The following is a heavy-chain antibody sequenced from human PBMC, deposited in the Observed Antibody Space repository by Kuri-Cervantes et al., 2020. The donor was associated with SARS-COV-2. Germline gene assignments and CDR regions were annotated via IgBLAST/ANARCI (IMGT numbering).Heavy chain of an antibody. CDR1: GYTFTGYY. D-gene: IGHD3-22*01. V-gene: IGHV1-2*04. J-gene: IGHJ3*02. CDR3: ASSTPFRRLVVISRGGAFDI. Sequence: ASVKVSCKASGYTFTGYYMHWVRQAPGQGLEWMGWINPNSGGPNYAQKFQGWVTMTRDTSISTVYRELSRLGSDDKAVYYWASSTPFRRLVVISRGGAFDIWGQGTMVTVSS. CDR2: INPNSGGP.